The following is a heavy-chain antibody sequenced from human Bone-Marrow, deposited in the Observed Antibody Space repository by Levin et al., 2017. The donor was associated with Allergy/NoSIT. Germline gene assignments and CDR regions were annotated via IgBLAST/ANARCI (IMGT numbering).Heavy chain of an antibody. D-gene: IGHD6-25*01. J-gene: IGHJ6*02. Sequence: PSETLSLTCTLSGDSINRYFWSWIRQSPEKGLEWIGYISYTGSTDYTPSLKSRVTISLDTSKKFFSLTLNSVTAADTAVYYCARDSFNRGFYYGLDVWGPGTTVIVSS. CDR3: ARDSFNRGFYYGLDV. V-gene: IGHV4-59*01. CDR1: GDSINRYF. CDR2: ISYTGST.